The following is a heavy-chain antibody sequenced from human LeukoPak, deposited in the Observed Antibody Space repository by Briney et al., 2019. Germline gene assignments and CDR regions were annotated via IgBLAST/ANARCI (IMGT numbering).Heavy chain of an antibody. CDR1: GGSISSGSYY. D-gene: IGHD4-17*01. V-gene: IGHV4-61*02. Sequence: KPSQTLSLTCTVSGGSISSGSYYWSWIRQPAGKGLEWIGRIYTSGSTYYNPSLKSRVTMSVDRSKNHFSLKVSSVTAADTAVYYCAAMTTVTAFDYWGQGTLVTVSS. J-gene: IGHJ4*02. CDR3: AAMTTVTAFDY. CDR2: IYTSGST.